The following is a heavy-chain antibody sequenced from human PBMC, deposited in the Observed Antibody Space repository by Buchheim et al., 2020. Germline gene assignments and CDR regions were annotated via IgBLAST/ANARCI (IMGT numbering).Heavy chain of an antibody. V-gene: IGHV4-34*01. CDR2: INHSGST. Sequence: QVQLQQWGAGLLKPSETLSLTCAVYGGSFSGYYWSWIRQPPGKGLEWIGEINHSGSTNYNPSLKSRVTISVDTSKNQFSLKLSSVTAADTAVYYCARVRRSYNFRGEKTAFDIWGQGT. J-gene: IGHJ3*02. CDR3: ARVRRSYNFRGEKTAFDI. D-gene: IGHD3-10*02. CDR1: GGSFSGYY.